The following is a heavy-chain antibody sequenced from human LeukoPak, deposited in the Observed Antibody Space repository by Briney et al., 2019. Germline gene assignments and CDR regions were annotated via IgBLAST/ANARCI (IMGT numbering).Heavy chain of an antibody. Sequence: ASVKVSCKASGGTFISYTISWVRQAPGQGLEWMGRIIPILGIANYAQKFQGRVTITADKSTSTAYMELSSLRSEDTAVYYCARDHYDFWSGSSYYMDVWGKGTTVTVSS. CDR1: GGTFISYT. CDR3: ARDHYDFWSGSSYYMDV. V-gene: IGHV1-69*04. J-gene: IGHJ6*03. CDR2: IIPILGIA. D-gene: IGHD3-3*01.